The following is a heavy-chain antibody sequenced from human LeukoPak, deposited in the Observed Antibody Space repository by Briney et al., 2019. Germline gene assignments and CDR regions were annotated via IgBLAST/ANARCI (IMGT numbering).Heavy chain of an antibody. CDR2: INPNSGGT. D-gene: IGHD3-10*01. J-gene: IGHJ6*03. CDR3: AIIHLYGSGSYRDLAYYYYYMDV. V-gene: IGHV1-2*02. Sequence: ASVKVSCKASGYTFTGYYMHWVRQAPGQGLEWMGWINPNSGGTNYAQKFQGRVTMTRDTSISTAYMELSRLRSDDTAVYYCAIIHLYGSGSYRDLAYYYYYMDVWGKGTTVTVSS. CDR1: GYTFTGYY.